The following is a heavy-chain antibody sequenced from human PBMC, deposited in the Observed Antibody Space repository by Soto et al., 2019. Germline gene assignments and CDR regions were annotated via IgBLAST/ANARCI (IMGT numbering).Heavy chain of an antibody. V-gene: IGHV1-18*01. CDR1: GYTFTRYG. CDR3: AKNGQPPYYYYGLDV. Sequence: GASVKVSCKASGYTFTRYGISWVRQAPGQGLEWMGWISGYNGGTNYAQKLQDRVSMTIDTSTGTAYMELRSLTSDDTAIYYCAKNGQPPYYYYGLDVWGQGTKVTVSS. J-gene: IGHJ6*02. D-gene: IGHD2-8*01. CDR2: ISGYNGGT.